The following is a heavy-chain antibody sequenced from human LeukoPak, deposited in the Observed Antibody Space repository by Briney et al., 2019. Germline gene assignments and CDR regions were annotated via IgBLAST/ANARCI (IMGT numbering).Heavy chain of an antibody. CDR3: AKAPVTTCSGAYCYPFDY. CDR1: GFTFSSYW. J-gene: IGHJ4*02. V-gene: IGHV3-74*01. D-gene: IGHD2-15*01. Sequence: GGSLRLSCAASGFTFSSYWMHWVRQAPGKGLVWVSRINSDGGSRFYADSVKGRFTISRDNAKNTLYLQMNSLRAGDAAVYYCAKAPVTTCSGAYCYPFDYWSQGTLVTVSS. CDR2: INSDGGSR.